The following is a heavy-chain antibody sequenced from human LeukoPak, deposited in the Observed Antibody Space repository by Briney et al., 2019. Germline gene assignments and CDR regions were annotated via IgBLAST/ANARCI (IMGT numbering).Heavy chain of an antibody. V-gene: IGHV4-4*08. CDR2: IHANGDT. J-gene: IGHJ4*02. Sequence: SETLSLTCTVSGVSISSNYWSWIRQPPGKGLEWNGLEWIGYIHANGDTKYNPSLNSRVTISLDSSRSLLSLNLRSLTAADTALYFCAGYDHSNYLAYWGQGILVTFSS. CDR3: AGYDHSNYLAY. CDR1: GVSISSNY. D-gene: IGHD4-11*01.